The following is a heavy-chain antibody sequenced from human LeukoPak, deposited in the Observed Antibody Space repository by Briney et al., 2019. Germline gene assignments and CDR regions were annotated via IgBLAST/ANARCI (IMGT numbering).Heavy chain of an antibody. J-gene: IGHJ4*02. CDR2: ISGSGGST. D-gene: IGHD6-19*01. CDR3: AKRGSGWYDFDY. V-gene: IGHV3-23*01. CDR1: GFTFSSYA. Sequence: QPGGSLRLSCAASGFTFSSYAMSWVRQAPGKGLEWVSAISGSGGSTNYADSVRGRFTISRDNSKNTLYLQMNSLRAEDTAVYYCAKRGSGWYDFDYWGQGTLVTVSS.